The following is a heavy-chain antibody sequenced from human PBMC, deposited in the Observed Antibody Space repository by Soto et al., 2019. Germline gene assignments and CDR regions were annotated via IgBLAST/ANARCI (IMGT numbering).Heavy chain of an antibody. CDR2: IYYSGST. V-gene: IGHV4-59*01. J-gene: IGHJ4*02. CDR3: ARVRPPRPHCSGGSCYIIGYYFDY. CDR1: GGSISSYY. Sequence: SETLSLTCTVSGGSISSYYWSWIRQPPGKGLEWIGYIYYSGSTNYNPLLKSRVTISVDTSKNQFSLKLSSVTAADTAVYYCARVRPPRPHCSGGSCYIIGYYFDYWGQGTLVTVSS. D-gene: IGHD2-15*01.